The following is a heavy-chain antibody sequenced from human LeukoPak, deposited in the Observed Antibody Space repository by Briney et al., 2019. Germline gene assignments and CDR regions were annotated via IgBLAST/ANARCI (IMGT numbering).Heavy chain of an antibody. CDR1: GDSISSYY. Sequence: PSETLSLTCTASGDSISSYYWSWIRQPPGKGLEWIGYIYYSGSTNYNPSLKSRVTISVDTSKKQFSLRLNSVTAADTAVYYCARHSPRWLDEGNWGQGTLVTVSS. CDR2: IYYSGST. J-gene: IGHJ4*02. V-gene: IGHV4-59*08. CDR3: ARHSPRWLDEGN. D-gene: IGHD6-19*01.